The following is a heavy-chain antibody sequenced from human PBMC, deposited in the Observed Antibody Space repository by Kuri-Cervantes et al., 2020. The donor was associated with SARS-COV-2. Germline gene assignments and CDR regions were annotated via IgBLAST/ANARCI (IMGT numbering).Heavy chain of an antibody. J-gene: IGHJ1*01. Sequence: GGSLRLSCAASGFTFSSYAMSWVRQAPGKGLEWVSAISGSGGSTYYADSVKGRFTISRDNSKNTLYLQMNSLRAEGTAVYYCAKSSTITIFGVVIIPEYFQHWGQGTLVTVSS. V-gene: IGHV3-23*01. CDR3: AKSSTITIFGVVIIPEYFQH. CDR2: ISGSGGST. D-gene: IGHD3-3*01. CDR1: GFTFSSYA.